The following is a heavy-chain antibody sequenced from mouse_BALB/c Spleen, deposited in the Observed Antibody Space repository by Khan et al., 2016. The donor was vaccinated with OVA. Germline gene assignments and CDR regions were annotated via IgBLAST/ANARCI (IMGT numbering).Heavy chain of an antibody. J-gene: IGHJ4*01. CDR1: GFSLSRYN. CDR2: IWGGGGT. Sequence: VQLQESGPGLVAPSQSLSITCTVSGFSLSRYNIHWVRQPPGKGLEWMGMIWGGGGTDYNSTLKSRLNISKDNSTCHVFLKMNSLQTDDTAMYYCARAYYGYDGYYAMDYWGQGTSVTVSS. V-gene: IGHV2-6-4*01. D-gene: IGHD2-14*01. CDR3: ARAYYGYDGYYAMDY.